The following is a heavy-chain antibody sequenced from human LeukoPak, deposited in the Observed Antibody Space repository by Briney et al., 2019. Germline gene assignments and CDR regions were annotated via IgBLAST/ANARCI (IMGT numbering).Heavy chain of an antibody. V-gene: IGHV4-4*07. D-gene: IGHD1-26*01. CDR1: GGSMSSYF. CDR3: ARDRGPVVGESWFDP. CDR2: IYTGGST. J-gene: IGHJ5*02. Sequence: SETLSLTCSVSGGSMSSYFWSWIRQPAGKRLEWIGRIYTGGSTNYNPSLKSRVTMSVDTSKNRFSLKLTSVTAADTAVYYCARDRGPVVGESWFDPWGLGTLVTVSS.